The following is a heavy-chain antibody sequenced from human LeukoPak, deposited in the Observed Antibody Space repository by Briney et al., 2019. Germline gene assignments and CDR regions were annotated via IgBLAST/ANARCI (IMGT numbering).Heavy chain of an antibody. CDR1: GGSISSYY. J-gene: IGHJ6*03. V-gene: IGHV4-4*07. CDR3: ARTYYYGSGSYRGNYYYYMDV. Sequence: PSETLSLTCSVSGGSISSYYWSWIRQPAGKGLEWIGRIYTSGSTNYNPSLKSRVTMSVVTSKNQFSLKLSSVTAADTAVYYCARTYYYGSGSYRGNYYYYMDVWGKGTTVTISS. CDR2: IYTSGST. D-gene: IGHD3-10*01.